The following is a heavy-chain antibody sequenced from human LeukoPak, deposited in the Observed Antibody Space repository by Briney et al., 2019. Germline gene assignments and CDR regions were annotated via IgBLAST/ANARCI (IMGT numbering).Heavy chain of an antibody. CDR1: GFTFSSYS. CDR2: ISSSSSTI. D-gene: IGHD3-16*02. V-gene: IGHV3-48*01. J-gene: IGHJ3*02. Sequence: GGSLRLSCAASGFTFSSYSMNWVRQAPGKGLEWVPYISSSSSTIYYADSVKGRFTISRDNAKNSLYLQMNSLRAEDTAVYYCARGGVGYDYVWGSYRGAFDIWGQGTMVTVSS. CDR3: ARGGVGYDYVWGSYRGAFDI.